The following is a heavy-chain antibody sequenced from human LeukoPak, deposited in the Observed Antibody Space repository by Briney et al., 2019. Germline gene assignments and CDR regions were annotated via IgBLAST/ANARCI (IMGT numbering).Heavy chain of an antibody. CDR2: TSYDGSNK. CDR3: AKDLVRDCSGGSCYGIDY. D-gene: IGHD2-15*01. Sequence: GRSLRLSCAASGFTFSSYGMHWVRQAPGKGLEWAAVTSYDGSNKYYADSVKGRFTISRDNSKNTLYLQMNSLRAEDTAVYYCAKDLVRDCSGGSCYGIDYWGQGTLVTVSS. V-gene: IGHV3-30*18. J-gene: IGHJ4*02. CDR1: GFTFSSYG.